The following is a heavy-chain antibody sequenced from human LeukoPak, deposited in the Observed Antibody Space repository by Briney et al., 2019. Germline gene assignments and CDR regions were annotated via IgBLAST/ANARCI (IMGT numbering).Heavy chain of an antibody. Sequence: SETLSLTCTVSGGSISSYYWSWIRQPPGKGLEWIGYIYYSGSTNYNPSLKSRVTISVDTSKNQSSLKLSSLTAADTAVYYCARGVYDSSGRFDYWGQGTLVTVSS. D-gene: IGHD3-22*01. CDR2: IYYSGST. V-gene: IGHV4-59*01. J-gene: IGHJ4*02. CDR1: GGSISSYY. CDR3: ARGVYDSSGRFDY.